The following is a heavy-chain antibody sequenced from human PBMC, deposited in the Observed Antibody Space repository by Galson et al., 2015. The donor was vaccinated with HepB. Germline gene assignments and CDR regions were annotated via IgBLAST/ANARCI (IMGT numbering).Heavy chain of an antibody. V-gene: IGHV1-69*04. CDR3: AREPASYGSGSPSDY. Sequence: SVKVSCKASGGTFSSYAISWVRQAPGQGLEWMGRIIPILGIANYAQKFQGRVTITADKSTSTAYMELSSLRSEDTAVYYCAREPASYGSGSPSDYWGQGTPVTVSS. J-gene: IGHJ4*02. D-gene: IGHD3-10*01. CDR1: GGTFSSYA. CDR2: IIPILGIA.